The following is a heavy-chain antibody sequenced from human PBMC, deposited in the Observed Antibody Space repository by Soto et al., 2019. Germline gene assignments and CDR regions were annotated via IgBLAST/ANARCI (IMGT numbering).Heavy chain of an antibody. Sequence: SSKAYGGTFSSYAISWVRQAPGQGREWMGGIIPIFGTANYAQKFQGRVTITADKSTSTAYMELSSLRSEDTAVYYCARVEVDIVATTNYYFDYWGQGTLVTVSS. CDR3: ARVEVDIVATTNYYFDY. CDR1: GGTFSSYA. CDR2: IIPIFGTA. V-gene: IGHV1-69*06. D-gene: IGHD5-12*01. J-gene: IGHJ4*02.